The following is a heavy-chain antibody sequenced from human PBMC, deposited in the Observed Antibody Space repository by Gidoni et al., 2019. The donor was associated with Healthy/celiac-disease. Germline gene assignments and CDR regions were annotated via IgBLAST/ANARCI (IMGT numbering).Heavy chain of an antibody. D-gene: IGHD6-19*01. J-gene: IGHJ6*02. V-gene: IGHV3-23*01. CDR1: GFTFSSYA. Sequence: EVQLLESGGGLVQPGGSLRLSCAASGFTFSSYAMSWVRQAPGKGLEWVSAISGSGGSTYYADSVKGRFTISRDNSKNTLYLQMNSLRAEDTAVYYCAKDPGIAVAEGDYYYYGMDVWGQGTTVTASS. CDR3: AKDPGIAVAEGDYYYYGMDV. CDR2: ISGSGGST.